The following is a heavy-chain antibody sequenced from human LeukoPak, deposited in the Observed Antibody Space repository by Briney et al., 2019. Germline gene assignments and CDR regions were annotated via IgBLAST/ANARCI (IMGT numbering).Heavy chain of an antibody. CDR3: ARARLDSSGRFDY. CDR1: GGSISSYY. J-gene: IGHJ4*02. CDR2: IYYGGST. Sequence: SETLSLTCTVSGGSISSYYWSWIRQPPGKGLEWFGYIYYGGSTDYNPSLKSRVTISKDTSKTQFSLRLSSVTAADTAVYYCARARLDSSGRFDYWGQGTLVTVSS. D-gene: IGHD3-22*01. V-gene: IGHV4-59*01.